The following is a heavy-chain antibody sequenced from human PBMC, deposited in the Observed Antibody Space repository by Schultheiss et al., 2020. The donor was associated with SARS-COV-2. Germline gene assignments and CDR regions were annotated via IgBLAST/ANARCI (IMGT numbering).Heavy chain of an antibody. D-gene: IGHD3-10*01. CDR1: GFTFSDYY. CDR3: ARAPTGGGSY. J-gene: IGHJ4*02. Sequence: GESLKISCAASGFTFSDYYMNWIRQAPGKGLEWVSSISSSGSAIYYADSVKGRFTISRDNAKNSLYLQMNSLRAEDTAVYYCARAPTGGGSYWGQGTLVTVSS. V-gene: IGHV3-11*04. CDR2: ISSSGSAI.